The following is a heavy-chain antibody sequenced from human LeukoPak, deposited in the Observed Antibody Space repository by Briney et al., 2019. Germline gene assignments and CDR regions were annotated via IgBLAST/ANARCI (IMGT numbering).Heavy chain of an antibody. CDR1: GFTFSKYG. D-gene: IGHD1-26*01. V-gene: IGHV3-30*03. Sequence: GGSLRLSCAASGFTFSKYGMHWVRQTPGKGLEWVAVISHDGNNKYYADSVKGRFSISRDNAKNSLYLQMNSLRAEDTAVYYCARDLLGWELHYFDYWGQGTLVTVSS. J-gene: IGHJ4*02. CDR3: ARDLLGWELHYFDY. CDR2: ISHDGNNK.